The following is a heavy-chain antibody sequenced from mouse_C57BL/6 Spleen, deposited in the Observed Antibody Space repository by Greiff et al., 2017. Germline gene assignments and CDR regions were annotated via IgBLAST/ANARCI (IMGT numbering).Heavy chain of an antibody. V-gene: IGHV1-4*01. CDR3: ARDEEYYFDY. Sequence: VQLQESGAELARPGASVKMSCKASGYTFTSYTMHWVKQRPGQGLEWIGYINPSSGYTKYNQKFKDKATLTADKSSSTAYMQLSSLTSEDSAVYYCARDEEYYFDYWGQGTTLTVSS. CDR2: INPSSGYT. CDR1: GYTFTSYT. J-gene: IGHJ2*01.